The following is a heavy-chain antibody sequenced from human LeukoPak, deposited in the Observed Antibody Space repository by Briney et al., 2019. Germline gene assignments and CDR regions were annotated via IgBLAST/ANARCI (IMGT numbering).Heavy chain of an antibody. J-gene: IGHJ4*02. CDR2: IYHSGST. CDR1: GYSISSGDY. D-gene: IGHD1-14*01. V-gene: IGHV4-38-2*01. Sequence: PSETLSLTCAVSGYSISSGDYWGWIRQPPGKGLDWSGSIYHSGSTYYNPSLKSRLAVSVDTSKNQFSLKLNSVTAADTAVYYCARRNTYFGPFDYWGQGALVTVSS. CDR3: ARRNTYFGPFDY.